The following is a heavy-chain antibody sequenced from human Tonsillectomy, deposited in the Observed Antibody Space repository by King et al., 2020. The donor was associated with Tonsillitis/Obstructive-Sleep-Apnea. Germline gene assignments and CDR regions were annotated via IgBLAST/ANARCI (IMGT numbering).Heavy chain of an antibody. Sequence: QLQESGPGLVKPSETLSLTCSVSGGSISSSTYYWGWIRQSPGKGLEWIGTIYYSGSPYYKPSLKSRVTISVDTSKNQFSLKLSSVTAADTAVYFCVRHSEDGGTYFWYFDLWGRGTLVTVSS. CDR3: VRHSEDGGTYFWYFDL. D-gene: IGHD1-26*01. V-gene: IGHV4-39*01. CDR2: IYYSGSP. J-gene: IGHJ2*01. CDR1: GGSISSSTYY.